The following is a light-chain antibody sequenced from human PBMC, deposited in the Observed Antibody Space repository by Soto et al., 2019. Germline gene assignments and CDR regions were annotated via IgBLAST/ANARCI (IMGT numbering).Light chain of an antibody. CDR1: QSVSSNY. Sequence: EIVLTQSPGTLSLSPGERATLSCRASQSVSSNYLAWYQQKPGQAPRLLIYGASSRATGIPDRFSGSGSVTDFTLTISRLEPEDFALYYCQQYGGSPRVAFGQGTKVETK. CDR3: QQYGGSPRVA. J-gene: IGKJ1*01. CDR2: GAS. V-gene: IGKV3-20*01.